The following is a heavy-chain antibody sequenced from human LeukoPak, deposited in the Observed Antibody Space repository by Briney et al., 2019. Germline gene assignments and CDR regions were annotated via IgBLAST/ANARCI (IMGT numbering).Heavy chain of an antibody. CDR2: INHSGST. J-gene: IGHJ3*02. V-gene: IGHV4-34*01. D-gene: IGHD2-15*01. Sequence: AETLSLTCAVYGGSFSGYYWSWIRQPPGKGLEWIGEINHSGSTNYNPSLKGRVTISVDTSKYQFSLKLSSVTAADTAVYYCARFYSDIWGQGTMVTVSS. CDR1: GGSFSGYY. CDR3: ARFYSDI.